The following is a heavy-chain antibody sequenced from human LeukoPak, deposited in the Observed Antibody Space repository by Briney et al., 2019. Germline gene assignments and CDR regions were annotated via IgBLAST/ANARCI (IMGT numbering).Heavy chain of an antibody. Sequence: PGGSLRLSCAASGFTFSSYWMSWVRQAPGKGLEWVAHIKEDGSEKYYVDSVKGRFTISRDNAKNSLYLQMNSLRAEDTAIYYCASWAHDYGSDYWGQGTLVTVSS. V-gene: IGHV3-7*01. CDR3: ASWAHDYGSDY. D-gene: IGHD4-17*01. CDR2: IKEDGSEK. J-gene: IGHJ4*02. CDR1: GFTFSSYW.